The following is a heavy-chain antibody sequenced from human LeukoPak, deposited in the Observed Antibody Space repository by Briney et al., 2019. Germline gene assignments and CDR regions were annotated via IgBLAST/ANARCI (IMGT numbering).Heavy chain of an antibody. CDR3: ARDGGVVTAIPYYYYYMDV. Sequence: GGSLRLSCAASGFTFSSYSMNWVRQAPGKGLEWVSYISSSSSTIYYADSVKGRFTISRDNAKNSLYLQMNSLRAEDTAVYYCARDGGVVTAIPYYYYYMDVWGKGTTVTVSS. J-gene: IGHJ6*03. CDR1: GFTFSSYS. V-gene: IGHV3-48*01. D-gene: IGHD2-21*02. CDR2: ISSSSSTI.